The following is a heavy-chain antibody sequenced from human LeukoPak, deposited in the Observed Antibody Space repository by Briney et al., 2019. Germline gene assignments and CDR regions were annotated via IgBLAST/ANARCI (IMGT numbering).Heavy chain of an antibody. J-gene: IGHJ4*02. Sequence: PGGSLRLSCAASGFTFSSYAMHWVRQAPGKGLEWVAVMSYDGSNKYYADSVKGRFTISRDNSKNTLYLQMNSLRAEDTAVYYCARDPQVVAATSLFDYWGQGTLVTVSS. V-gene: IGHV3-30*04. D-gene: IGHD2-15*01. CDR2: MSYDGSNK. CDR1: GFTFSSYA. CDR3: ARDPQVVAATSLFDY.